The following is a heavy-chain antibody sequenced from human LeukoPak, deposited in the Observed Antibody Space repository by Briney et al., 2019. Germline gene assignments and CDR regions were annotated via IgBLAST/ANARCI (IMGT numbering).Heavy chain of an antibody. D-gene: IGHD3-22*01. V-gene: IGHV3-23*01. CDR1: GFTFGSYA. J-gene: IGHJ4*02. CDR2: ISGSGSST. Sequence: GGSLRLSCVASGFTFGSYAMNWVRQAPGKGLEWVSAISGSGSSTYYADSVKGRFTISRDNSKNTLYLQMNSLRAEDTAVYYCARYRVVVITNKNYYFDYWGQGTLVTVSS. CDR3: ARYRVVVITNKNYYFDY.